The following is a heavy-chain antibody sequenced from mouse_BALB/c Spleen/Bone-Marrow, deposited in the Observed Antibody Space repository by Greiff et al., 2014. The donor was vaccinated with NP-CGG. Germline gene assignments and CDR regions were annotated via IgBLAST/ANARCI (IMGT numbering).Heavy chain of an antibody. CDR1: GFYFKDTF. J-gene: IGHJ3*01. CDR3: ALYYCGRWFAN. CDR2: IDPSNGNI. V-gene: IGHV14-3*02. D-gene: IGHD1-1*01. Sequence: EVQLQQSGAELVKPGASVKLSYTASGFYFKDTFMNWVMQRHEKGLEWIGRIDPSNGNIKYDQKFRGKATITVDTSSNTAHLQPTSLASEGIAVDYCALYYCGRWFANWGQGTLVTVSA.